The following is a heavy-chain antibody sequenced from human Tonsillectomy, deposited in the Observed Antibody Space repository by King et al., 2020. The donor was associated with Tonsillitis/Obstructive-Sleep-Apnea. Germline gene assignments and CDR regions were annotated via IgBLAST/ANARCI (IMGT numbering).Heavy chain of an antibody. CDR3: TTSLGFLEWLLHYYYYGMDV. CDR1: GFTFSNAW. CDR2: IKSKTDGGTT. V-gene: IGHV3-15*07. Sequence: VQLVESGGGLVKPGGSLRLSCAASGFTFSNAWMNWVRQAPGKGLEWVGRIKSKTDGGTTDYAAPVKGRFTISRDDSKNTLYLQMNSLKTEDTAVYYCTTSLGFLEWLLHYYYYGMDVWGQGTTVTVSS. D-gene: IGHD3-3*01. J-gene: IGHJ6*02.